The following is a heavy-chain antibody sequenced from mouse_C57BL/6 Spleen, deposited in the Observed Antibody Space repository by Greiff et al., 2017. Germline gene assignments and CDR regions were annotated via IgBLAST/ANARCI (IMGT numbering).Heavy chain of an antibody. CDR1: GYTFPSYW. CDR2: INPSNGGT. D-gene: IGHD1-1*01. CDR3: ARRGSSSWYFDV. V-gene: IGHV1-53*01. Sequence: QVHVKPPGTELVKPGASVKLSCKASGYTFPSYWMHWVKQRPGQGLEWIGNINPSNGGTNYNEKFKSKATLTVDKSASTAYMQLSSLTSEDSAVYYCARRGSSSWYFDVWGTGTKVTVSS. J-gene: IGHJ1*03.